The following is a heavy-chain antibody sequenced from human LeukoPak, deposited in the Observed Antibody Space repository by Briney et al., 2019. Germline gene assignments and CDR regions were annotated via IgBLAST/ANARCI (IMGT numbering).Heavy chain of an antibody. Sequence: ASVKVSCKASGYTFTSYGISWVRQAPGQGLEWIGWISAHNGNTNYAQKLQGSVTMTTDTSTSTAYMVLRSLRSDDTAVYYCARGVFGRSSGWYGVGFFDYWGQGTLVTVSS. CDR2: ISAHNGNT. J-gene: IGHJ4*02. CDR1: GYTFTSYG. CDR3: ARGVFGRSSGWYGVGFFDY. D-gene: IGHD6-19*01. V-gene: IGHV1-18*01.